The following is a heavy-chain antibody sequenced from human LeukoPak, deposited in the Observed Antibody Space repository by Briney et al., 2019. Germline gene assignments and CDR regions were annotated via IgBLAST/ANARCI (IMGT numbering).Heavy chain of an antibody. J-gene: IGHJ4*02. Sequence: GGSLRLSCAASEFTFRSYGMHWVRQAPGKGLEWVAFIQHDGSNKYYGDSVKGRFTISRDNSKNTLYLQMSSLRSEDTAVYYCARGGYSSSWYFPSSFDYWGQGTLVTVSS. D-gene: IGHD6-13*01. CDR3: ARGGYSSSWYFPSSFDY. V-gene: IGHV3-30*02. CDR2: IQHDGSNK. CDR1: EFTFRSYG.